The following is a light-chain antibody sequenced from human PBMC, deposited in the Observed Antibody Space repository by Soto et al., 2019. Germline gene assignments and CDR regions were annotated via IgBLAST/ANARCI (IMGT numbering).Light chain of an antibody. CDR1: SSDVGGYNY. V-gene: IGLV2-8*01. J-gene: IGLJ1*01. CDR3: SSFTGASTI. Sequence: QSALTQPPSASGSPGQSVTISCTGTSSDVGGYNYVSWYQQHPGKAPKLVIYEVTKRPSGVPDRFSGSKSGNTASLTVSGLQAEDEADYYCSSFTGASTIFGTGTKVNV. CDR2: EVT.